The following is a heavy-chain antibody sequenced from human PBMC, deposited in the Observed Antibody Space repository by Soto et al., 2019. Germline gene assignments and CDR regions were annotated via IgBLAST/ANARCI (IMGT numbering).Heavy chain of an antibody. J-gene: IGHJ3*02. CDR3: ARGGTAADPWEAFDI. CDR1: GGTFSTYA. Sequence: ASVKVSCKASGGTFSTYAISGVRQAPGQGLEWMGGIIPIFGTANYAQKFQGRVTITADESTSTAYMELSSLRSEDTAVYYCARGGTAADPWEAFDIWGQGTMVTVSS. CDR2: IIPIFGTA. V-gene: IGHV1-69*13. D-gene: IGHD6-13*01.